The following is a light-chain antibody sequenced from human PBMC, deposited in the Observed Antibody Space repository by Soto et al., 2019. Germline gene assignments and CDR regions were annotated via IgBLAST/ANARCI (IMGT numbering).Light chain of an antibody. J-gene: IGLJ2*01. CDR3: SSYTTSSTLV. Sequence: QSALTQPASVSASPGQSITISCTGTSSDVGTYKYVSWYQHHPGKAPKLMIYDVSNRPSGVSNRFSGSTSGNTASLIISGLQTEDEADYYCSSYTTSSTLVFGGGTKVTVL. V-gene: IGLV2-14*03. CDR1: SSDVGTYKY. CDR2: DVS.